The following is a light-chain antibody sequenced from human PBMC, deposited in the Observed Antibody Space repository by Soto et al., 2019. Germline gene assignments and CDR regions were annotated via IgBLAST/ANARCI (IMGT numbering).Light chain of an antibody. CDR1: QSISGW. V-gene: IGKV1-5*03. CDR3: QHYNTYSLT. Sequence: DTQMTQSPSTLSASVGDRVTITCRASQSISGWLAWYQQKPGKAPKLLIQKASSLESGVPSRFSGSGSGTQFTLTISSLQPDDSATYYCQHYNTYSLTFGGGTKVEIK. J-gene: IGKJ4*01. CDR2: KAS.